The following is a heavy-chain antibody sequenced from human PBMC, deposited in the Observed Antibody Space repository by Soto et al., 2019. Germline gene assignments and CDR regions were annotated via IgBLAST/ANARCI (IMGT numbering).Heavy chain of an antibody. CDR3: ARAVTVSHWFDP. Sequence: GGSLRLSCAASGFTFSRYWMHWVRQAPGKGLVWVSRINSDGRSTNYADSVKGRFTISRDNAKNTLYLQMNRLRAEDTAVYYCARAVTVSHWFDPWGQGTLVTVSS. CDR1: GFTFSRYW. J-gene: IGHJ5*02. D-gene: IGHD4-17*01. V-gene: IGHV3-74*01. CDR2: INSDGRST.